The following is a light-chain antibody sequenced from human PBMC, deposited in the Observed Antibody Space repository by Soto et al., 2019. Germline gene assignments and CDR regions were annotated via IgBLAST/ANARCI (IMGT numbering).Light chain of an antibody. V-gene: IGKV1-5*03. CDR3: QQYNSYSWK. CDR2: EAS. Sequence: DIQMTQSHSTLSASVGDRVTITFRASQGINKWLAWYQQKPGKAPTLLIYEASNLESGVPSRFSGSGSQTDFTLTISSLQPDDFATYYCQQYNSYSWKFGQGTKVDI. J-gene: IGKJ1*01. CDR1: QGINKW.